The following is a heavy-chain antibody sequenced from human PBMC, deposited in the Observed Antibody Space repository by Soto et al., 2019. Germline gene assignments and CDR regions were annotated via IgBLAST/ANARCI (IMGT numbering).Heavy chain of an antibody. CDR2: IHYSGST. V-gene: IGHV4-31*03. CDR3: ARSVFP. CDR1: GGSISSGGYY. J-gene: IGHJ5*02. Sequence: QVQLQESGPGLVKPSQTLSLTCTVSGGSISSGGYYWSWIRQHPGKGLEWIGYIHYSGSTYYNPSLKSRATISLDTSKIQFSLGLTSVTAADAAEYYWARSVFPWGQGTLVTVSS.